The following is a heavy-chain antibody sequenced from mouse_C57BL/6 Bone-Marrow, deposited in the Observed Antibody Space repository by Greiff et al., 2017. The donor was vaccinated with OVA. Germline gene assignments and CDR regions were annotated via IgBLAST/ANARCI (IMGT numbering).Heavy chain of an antibody. CDR1: GYTFTSYW. J-gene: IGHJ2*01. CDR3: ARSGATVVATGDY. Sequence: QVQLQQPGAELVKPGASVKLSCKASGYTFTSYWMHWVKQRPGQGLEWIGMIHPNRGSTNYNEKFKSKATLTVDKSSSTAYMQLSSLTSEDSAVYYCARSGATVVATGDYWGQGTTLTVSS. D-gene: IGHD1-1*01. V-gene: IGHV1-64*01. CDR2: IHPNRGST.